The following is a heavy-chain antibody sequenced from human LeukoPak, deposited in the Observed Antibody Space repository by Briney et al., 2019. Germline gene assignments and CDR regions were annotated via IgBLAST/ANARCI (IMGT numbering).Heavy chain of an antibody. V-gene: IGHV3-15*01. J-gene: IGHJ4*02. D-gene: IGHD2/OR15-2a*01. CDR1: GFTFSTYG. CDR2: ITSKTDGGIT. Sequence: GGSLRLSCAASGFTFSTYGMHWVRQAPGKGLEWVGRITSKTDGGITDSAAPVKGRFTVSRDDSKNTLFLQMSSLRTEDTAVYYCATDESNSFFFWGQGTLVTVSS. CDR3: ATDESNSFFF.